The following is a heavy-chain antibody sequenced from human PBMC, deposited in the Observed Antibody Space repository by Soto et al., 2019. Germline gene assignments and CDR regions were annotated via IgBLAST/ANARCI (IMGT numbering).Heavy chain of an antibody. D-gene: IGHD3-22*01. CDR1: GFTFTSSA. J-gene: IGHJ4*02. CDR2: IVVGSGNT. CDR3: ARTYYYDSSGYYPGDY. V-gene: IGHV1-58*01. Sequence: SVKVSCKASGFTFTSSAVQWVRQARGQRLEWIGWIVVGSGNTNYAQKFQERVTMTTDTSTSTAYMELRSLRSDDTAVYYCARTYYYDSSGYYPGDYWGQGTLVTVSS.